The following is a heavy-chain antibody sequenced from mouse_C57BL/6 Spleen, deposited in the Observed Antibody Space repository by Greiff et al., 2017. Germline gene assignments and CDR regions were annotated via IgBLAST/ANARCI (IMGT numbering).Heavy chain of an antibody. CDR3: ARVGDDYDVGAMDY. CDR1: GYTFTSYG. J-gene: IGHJ4*01. D-gene: IGHD2-4*01. Sequence: QVQLQQSGAELARPGASVKLSCKASGYTFTSYGISWVKQRTGQGLEWIGEIYPRSGNTYYNEKFKGKATLTADKSSSTAYMELRSLTSEDSAVXFCARVGDDYDVGAMDYWGQGTTVTVSS. CDR2: IYPRSGNT. V-gene: IGHV1-81*01.